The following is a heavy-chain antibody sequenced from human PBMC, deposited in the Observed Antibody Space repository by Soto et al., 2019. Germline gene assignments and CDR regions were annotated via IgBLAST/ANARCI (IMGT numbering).Heavy chain of an antibody. CDR3: ARLAGLAVAGTDGVDY. CDR1: GYSFTHYW. Sequence: GESLKISCKGSGYSFTHYWIGWVRQMPGKGLELMGIIYPGDSDIRYSPSFQGQVTVSADRSNSTAYLQWSSLRASDTAMYYCARLAGLAVAGTDGVDYWGQGTLVTVSS. CDR2: IYPGDSDI. D-gene: IGHD6-19*01. J-gene: IGHJ4*02. V-gene: IGHV5-51*01.